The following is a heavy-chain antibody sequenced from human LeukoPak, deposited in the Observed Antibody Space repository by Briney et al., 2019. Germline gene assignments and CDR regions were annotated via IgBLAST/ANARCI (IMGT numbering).Heavy chain of an antibody. CDR2: SSAHNGNT. V-gene: IGHV1-18*01. D-gene: IGHD2-15*01. CDR3: AREHCSGGSCYDGYGMDV. J-gene: IGHJ6*02. CDR1: GYTFTTYA. Sequence: GGSVKGSSKASGYTFTTYAISCVRQAPGERLERMGWSSAHNGNTNYAQKLHGRATTTTETSTCTAYMELRSLRSDDTAVYYCAREHCSGGSCYDGYGMDVWGQGTTVTVS.